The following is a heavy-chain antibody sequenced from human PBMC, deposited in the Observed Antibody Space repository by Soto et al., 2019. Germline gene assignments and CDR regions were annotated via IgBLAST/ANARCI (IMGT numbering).Heavy chain of an antibody. J-gene: IGHJ6*02. CDR3: ARDQGGGATQYYYYYGMDV. V-gene: IGHV3-30-3*01. D-gene: IGHD1-26*01. Sequence: GGSLRLSCAASGFTFSSYAMHWVRQAPGKGLEWVAVISYDGSNKYYADSVKGRFTISRDNSKNTLYLQMNSLRAEDTAVYYCARDQGGGATQYYYYYGMDVWGQGTTVTVSS. CDR2: ISYDGSNK. CDR1: GFTFSSYA.